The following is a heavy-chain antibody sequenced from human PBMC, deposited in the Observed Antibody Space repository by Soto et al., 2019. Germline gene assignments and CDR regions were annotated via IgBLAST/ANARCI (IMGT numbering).Heavy chain of an antibody. Sequence: EVQLVESGGGLVKPGGSLRLSCAASGFTFSSYSMNWVRQAPGKGLEWVSSISSSSSYIYYADSVKGRFTISRDNAKNSLYLQMNSLRAEGAAVYYCARGPRIAVAGMGDVWGKGTTVTVSS. V-gene: IGHV3-21*01. CDR2: ISSSSSYI. CDR3: ARGPRIAVAGMGDV. J-gene: IGHJ6*04. CDR1: GFTFSSYS. D-gene: IGHD6-19*01.